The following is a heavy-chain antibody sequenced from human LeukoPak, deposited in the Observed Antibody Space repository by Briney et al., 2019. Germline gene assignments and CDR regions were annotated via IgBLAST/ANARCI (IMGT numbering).Heavy chain of an antibody. D-gene: IGHD4-17*01. J-gene: IGHJ4*02. V-gene: IGHV3-23*01. Sequence: GGSLRLSCAASGFTFSSYAMSWVRQAPGKGLEWVSAISGSGGSTYYADSVKGRFTISRDNSKNTLYLQMNSLRAEDTAVYYCXXDXSTTVTTYYFDYWGQGTLVTVSS. CDR3: XXDXSTTVTTYYFDY. CDR1: GFTFSSYA. CDR2: ISGSGGST.